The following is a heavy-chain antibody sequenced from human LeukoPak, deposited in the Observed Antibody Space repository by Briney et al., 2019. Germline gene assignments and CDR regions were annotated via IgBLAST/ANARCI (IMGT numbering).Heavy chain of an antibody. CDR2: IYYSGST. V-gene: IGHV4-39*01. CDR1: GGSISNSSYY. D-gene: IGHD4-17*01. CDR3: ARHNGDYRY. Sequence: PSETLSLTCAVSGGSISNSSYYWGWIRQPPGKGLEWIGSIYYSGSTYYNPSLKSRVTISVDTSKNQFSLKLSSVTAADTAVYYCARHNGDYRYWGQGTLVTVSS. J-gene: IGHJ4*02.